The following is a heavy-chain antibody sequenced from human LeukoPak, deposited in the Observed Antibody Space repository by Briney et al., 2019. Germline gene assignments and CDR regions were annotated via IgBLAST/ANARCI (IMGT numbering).Heavy chain of an antibody. J-gene: IGHJ4*02. CDR1: GFTFSRYE. D-gene: IGHD3-22*01. CDR3: ARDNYDSSGYYFD. V-gene: IGHV3-48*03. Sequence: GGSLRLSCAASGFTFSRYEMNWVRQAPGKGLEWVSYISSSGSTMYYADPVKGRFTISRDNAKNSLYLQMNSLRAEDTAVYYCARDNYDSSGYYFDWGQGTLVTVSS. CDR2: ISSSGSTM.